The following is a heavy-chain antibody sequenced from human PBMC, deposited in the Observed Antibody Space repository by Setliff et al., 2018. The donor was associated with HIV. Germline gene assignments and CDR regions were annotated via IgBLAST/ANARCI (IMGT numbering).Heavy chain of an antibody. V-gene: IGHV1-2*06. CDR2: INPNSGGT. CDR3: ARVDCSSTSCYRDYYYYMDV. D-gene: IGHD2-2*01. J-gene: IGHJ6*03. CDR1: GYTFTDYY. Sequence: GASVKVSCKASGYTFTDYYFYWVRQAPGQGLEWMGRINPNSGGTHYAQKFQGRVTMTGDTSVSTAYMELSGLGLDDTAVYYCARVDCSSTSCYRDYYYYMDVWGKGTTVTVSS.